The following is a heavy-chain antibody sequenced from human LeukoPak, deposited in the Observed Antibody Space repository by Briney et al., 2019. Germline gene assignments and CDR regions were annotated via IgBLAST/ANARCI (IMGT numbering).Heavy chain of an antibody. Sequence: GGCLRLSRAASGFTFSSYAMSWVRQAPGKGLEWVSAISGSGGSTYYADSVKGRFTISRDNSKNTLYLQMNSLRAEDTAVYYCANTGSGSYYFDYWGQGTLVTVSS. CDR3: ANTGSGSYYFDY. CDR2: ISGSGGST. D-gene: IGHD1-26*01. CDR1: GFTFSSYA. V-gene: IGHV3-23*01. J-gene: IGHJ4*02.